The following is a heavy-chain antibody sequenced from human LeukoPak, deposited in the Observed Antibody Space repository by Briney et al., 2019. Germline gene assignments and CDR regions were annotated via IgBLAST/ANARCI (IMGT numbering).Heavy chain of an antibody. D-gene: IGHD2-2*01. Sequence: GESLKISCKGSGYSFTGYWIGWVRQMPGKGLEWMGIIYPGDSDTRYSPSFQGQVTISADKSISTAYLQWSSLKASDTAMYYCARPGVPAAMVYYVDYWGQGTLVTVSS. CDR3: ARPGVPAAMVYYVDY. J-gene: IGHJ4*02. CDR2: IYPGDSDT. CDR1: GYSFTGYW. V-gene: IGHV5-51*01.